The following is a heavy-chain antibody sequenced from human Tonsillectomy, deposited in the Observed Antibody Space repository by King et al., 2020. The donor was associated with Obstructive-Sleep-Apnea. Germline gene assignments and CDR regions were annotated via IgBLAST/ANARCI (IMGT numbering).Heavy chain of an antibody. CDR1: GFTFDDYA. D-gene: IGHD3-16*01. V-gene: IGHV3-9*01. CDR2: ISWNSGTI. J-gene: IGHJ6*02. Sequence: VQLVESGGGLVQPGRSLRLSCAASGFTFDDYAMHWVRQAPGKVLEWVVGISWNSGTIGYADSVKGRFTISRDNAQNSLFLQMNSLRAEDTALYYCAQASQGPYLGPYYYAMDVWGQGTTVTVSS. CDR3: AQASQGPYLGPYYYAMDV.